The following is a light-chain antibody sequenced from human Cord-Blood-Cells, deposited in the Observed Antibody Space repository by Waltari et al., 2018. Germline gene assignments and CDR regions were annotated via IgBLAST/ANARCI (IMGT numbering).Light chain of an antibody. CDR1: SSDVGGYNY. Sequence: QSALTQPASVSGSPGQSITISCTGTSSDVGGYNYVSWYQQHPGKAPKLMIYDVSNRPSVVSNRFAGSKSGNTASLTISGLQAKDEADYYCSSYTSSSTEVFGGGTKLTVL. CDR3: SSYTSSSTEV. V-gene: IGLV2-14*01. CDR2: DVS. J-gene: IGLJ2*01.